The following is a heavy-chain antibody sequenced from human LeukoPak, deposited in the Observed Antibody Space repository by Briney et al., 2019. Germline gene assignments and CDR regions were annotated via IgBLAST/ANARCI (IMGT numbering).Heavy chain of an antibody. CDR3: ARSRNSYDTSGYYSFDY. V-gene: IGHV4-59*01. CDR2: IHSSGRS. J-gene: IGHJ4*02. D-gene: IGHD3-22*01. CDR1: GGSIRSFY. Sequence: SETLSLTCTVSGGSIRSFYWSWTRQPPGKALEWIGFIHSSGRSNYNPSLRSRGIMSVDTSENQVSLSLSSVTAADTAIYYCARSRNSYDTSGYYSFDYWGQGTLVTVSS.